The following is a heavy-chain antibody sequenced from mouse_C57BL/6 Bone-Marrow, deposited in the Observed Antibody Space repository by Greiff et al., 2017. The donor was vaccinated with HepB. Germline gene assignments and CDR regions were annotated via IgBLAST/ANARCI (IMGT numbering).Heavy chain of an antibody. CDR2: INYDGSST. Sequence: EVKLVESEGGLVQPGSSMKLSCTASGFTFSDYYMAWVRQVPEKGLEWVANINYDGSSTYYLDSFKSRFIISRDNAKNILYLQMSSLKSEDTATYYCARGGYSNYEDYWGQGTTLTVSS. D-gene: IGHD2-5*01. CDR3: ARGGYSNYEDY. J-gene: IGHJ2*01. V-gene: IGHV5-16*01. CDR1: GFTFSDYY.